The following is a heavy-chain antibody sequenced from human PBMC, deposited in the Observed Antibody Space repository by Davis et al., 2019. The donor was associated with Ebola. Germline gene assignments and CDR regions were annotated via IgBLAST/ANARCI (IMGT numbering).Heavy chain of an antibody. V-gene: IGHV3-30*18. J-gene: IGHJ1*01. CDR1: GFTFSSYG. CDR2: ISYDGSNK. Sequence: GESLKISCAASGFTFSSYGMHWVRQAPGKGLEWVAVISYDGSNKYYADSVKGRFTISRDNSKNTLYLQMNSLRAEDTAVYYCAKEGGRGGSFQHWGQGTLVTVSS. CDR3: AKEGGRGGSFQH. D-gene: IGHD6-25*01.